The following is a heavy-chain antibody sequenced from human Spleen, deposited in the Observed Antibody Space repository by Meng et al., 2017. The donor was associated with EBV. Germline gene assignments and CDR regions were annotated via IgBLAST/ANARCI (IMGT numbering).Heavy chain of an antibody. CDR1: GASISSYF. CDR2: IYYSGTT. Sequence: QVQLQESGPGLVKPSETLSLTCNVSGASISSYFWSWIRQPPGKGLEWIGYIYYSGTTEYSPSLKSRVTISMDASKSQVSLSLNSATAADTAVYYCVRVGYGSGSHGWFDPWSPGTLVTVSS. V-gene: IGHV4-59*01. D-gene: IGHD3-10*01. CDR3: VRVGYGSGSHGWFDP. J-gene: IGHJ5*02.